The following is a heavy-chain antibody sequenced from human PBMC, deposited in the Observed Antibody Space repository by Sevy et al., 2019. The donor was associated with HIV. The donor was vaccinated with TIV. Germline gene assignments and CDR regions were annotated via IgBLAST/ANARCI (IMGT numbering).Heavy chain of an antibody. Sequence: GGSLRLSCAASGFTFSSYSMNWVRQAPGKGLEWVSSISSSSYIYYADSGKGRFTISRDNAKNSMYLQMNSLRAEDTAVYYCAREGDGYYYGSSDAFDIWGQGTMVTVSS. CDR2: ISSSSYI. J-gene: IGHJ3*02. CDR3: AREGDGYYYGSSDAFDI. D-gene: IGHD3-10*01. V-gene: IGHV3-21*01. CDR1: GFTFSSYS.